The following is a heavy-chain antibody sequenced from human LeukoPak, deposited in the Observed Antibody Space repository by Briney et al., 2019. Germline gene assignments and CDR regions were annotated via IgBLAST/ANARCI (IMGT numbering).Heavy chain of an antibody. CDR2: KNPNTGNT. D-gene: IGHD6-13*01. CDR3: ARSAGLGYYYYYMDV. J-gene: IGHJ6*03. Sequence: ASVKVSCKASGYTFTRYEINWVRQAPGQGLEWIRWKNPNTGNTAYAQNFQGRVIMTRNTSINTAYLELSSLRSEDTALYYCARSAGLGYYYYYMDVWGKGPTVPVSS. V-gene: IGHV1-8*01. CDR1: GYTFTRYE.